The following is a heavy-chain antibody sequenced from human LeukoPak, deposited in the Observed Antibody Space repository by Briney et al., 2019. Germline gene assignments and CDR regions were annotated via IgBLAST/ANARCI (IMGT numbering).Heavy chain of an antibody. CDR3: ASSKGLAGAFDI. CDR1: GGSISSSSYY. D-gene: IGHD5-12*01. J-gene: IGHJ3*02. CDR2: IYYSGST. V-gene: IGHV4-39*01. Sequence: PSETLSLTCTVSGGSISSSSYYSGWIRQPPGKGLEWIGSIYYSGSTYYNPSLKSRVTISVDTSKNQFSLKLSSVTAADTAVYYCASSKGLAGAFDIWGQGTMVTVSS.